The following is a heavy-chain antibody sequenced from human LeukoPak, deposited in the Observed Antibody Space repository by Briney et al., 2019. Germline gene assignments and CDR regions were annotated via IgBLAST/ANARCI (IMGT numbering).Heavy chain of an antibody. J-gene: IGHJ4*02. V-gene: IGHV4-39*01. CDR2: IYYSGST. CDR1: GGSISSSSYY. D-gene: IGHD6-19*01. Sequence: LETLSLTCTVSGGSISSSSYYWGWIRQPPGKGLEWIGSIYYSGSTYYNPSLKSRVTISVDTSKNQFSLKLSSVTAADTAVYYCARRGVAATIDYWGQGTLVTVSS. CDR3: ARRGVAATIDY.